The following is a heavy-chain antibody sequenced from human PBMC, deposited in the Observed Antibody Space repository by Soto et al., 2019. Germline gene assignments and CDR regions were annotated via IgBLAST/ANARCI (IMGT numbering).Heavy chain of an antibody. J-gene: IGHJ6*02. Sequence: QVQLVESGGGVVQPGRSLRLSCAASGFTFSIYGMHWVRQAPGKGLEWVALISYDGSTKFYADSVKGRFTFSRDNSKSTLNLEMNSLSAEDTAVYFCSKDAKKYHYYNHGMDVWGQGTTVTVSS. D-gene: IGHD2-2*01. CDR2: ISYDGSTK. CDR1: GFTFSIYG. V-gene: IGHV3-30*18. CDR3: SKDAKKYHYYNHGMDV.